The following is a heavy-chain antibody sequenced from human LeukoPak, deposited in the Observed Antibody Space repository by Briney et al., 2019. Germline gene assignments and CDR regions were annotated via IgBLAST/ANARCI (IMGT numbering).Heavy chain of an antibody. CDR1: VGSISSSTYY. Sequence: SETLSLTCTVSVGSISSSTYYWGWIRQPPGKGLEWIGTIYYSGTTYYTPSLKSRVTISLDTSKNQFSLKLTSVSAADTAVYYCAKPLTTVTQTDYWGQGTLVTVSS. V-gene: IGHV4-39*01. CDR2: IYYSGTT. J-gene: IGHJ4*02. D-gene: IGHD4-17*01. CDR3: AKPLTTVTQTDY.